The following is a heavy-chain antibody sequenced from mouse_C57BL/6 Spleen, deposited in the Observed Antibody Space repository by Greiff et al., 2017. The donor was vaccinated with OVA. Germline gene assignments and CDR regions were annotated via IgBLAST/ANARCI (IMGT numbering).Heavy chain of an antibody. V-gene: IGHV5-4*03. CDR1: GFTFSSYA. CDR2: ISDGGSYT. CDR3: ARRGYGNYGRYFGV. J-gene: IGHJ1*03. Sequence: DVKLVESGGGLVKPGGSLKLSCAASGFTFSSYAMSWVRQTPEKRLEWVATISDGGSYTYYPDNVKGRFTISRDNATNNLYLQMSHLKSEDTAMYYCARRGYGNYGRYFGVWGTGTTVTVSS. D-gene: IGHD2-1*01.